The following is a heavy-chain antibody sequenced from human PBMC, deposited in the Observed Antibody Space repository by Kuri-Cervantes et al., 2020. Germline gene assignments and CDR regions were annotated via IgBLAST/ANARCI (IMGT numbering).Heavy chain of an antibody. J-gene: IGHJ6*02. V-gene: IGHV3-30*03. Sequence: GESLKISCAASGFTFSSYGMHWVRQAPGKGLEWVAVISYDRSNKYYADSVKGRFTISRDNSKNTLYLQMNSLRAEDTAVYYCARDYMADYYYYYGMDVWGQGTTVTVSS. CDR1: GFTFSSYG. CDR2: ISYDRSNK. CDR3: ARDYMADYYYYYGMDV. D-gene: IGHD5-24*01.